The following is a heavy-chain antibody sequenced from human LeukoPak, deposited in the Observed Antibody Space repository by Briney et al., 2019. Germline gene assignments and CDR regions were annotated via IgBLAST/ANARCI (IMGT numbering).Heavy chain of an antibody. CDR1: GGSISGYY. Sequence: PSETLSLTCTVSGGSISGYYWTWIRQPPGKGLEWIGYIYYSGSTNYNPSLKSRVTISIDTSKNQFSLKLSSVTAADTAVYYCARGGRNWNDWTYYYYMDVWGKGTTVTVSS. CDR2: IYYSGST. CDR3: ARGGRNWNDWTYYYYMDV. J-gene: IGHJ6*03. D-gene: IGHD1-1*01. V-gene: IGHV4-59*12.